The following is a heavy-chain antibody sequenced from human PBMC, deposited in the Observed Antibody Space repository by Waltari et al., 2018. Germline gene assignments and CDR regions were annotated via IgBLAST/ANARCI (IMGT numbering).Heavy chain of an antibody. CDR1: GFTFSTYW. J-gene: IGHJ5*02. CDR3: ARGHLRRNWFDP. Sequence: EVQLVESGGGLVQPGGSLRLSCAASGFTFSTYWMHWVRQAPGKGLVWVSRINSDGSATSHADSVQGRFTISRYNANNTVTLQMNSLRAEDTAVYYGARGHLRRNWFDPWGQGTLVTVSS. V-gene: IGHV3-74*01. CDR2: INSDGSAT. D-gene: IGHD4-17*01.